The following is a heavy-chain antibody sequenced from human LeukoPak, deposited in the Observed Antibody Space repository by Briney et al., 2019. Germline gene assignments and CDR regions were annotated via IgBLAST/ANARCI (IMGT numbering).Heavy chain of an antibody. J-gene: IGHJ4*02. Sequence: GGSLRLSCAASGFTFSDYGMHWVRQAPGKGLEWVAVIWYDGRNQWYADSVKGRFTISRDNSQNTPYLQMNSLRAEDTAVYYCARNGELSAALDYWGQGTLVTVSS. V-gene: IGHV3-33*01. CDR3: ARNGELSAALDY. CDR2: IWYDGRNQ. CDR1: GFTFSDYG. D-gene: IGHD3-16*02.